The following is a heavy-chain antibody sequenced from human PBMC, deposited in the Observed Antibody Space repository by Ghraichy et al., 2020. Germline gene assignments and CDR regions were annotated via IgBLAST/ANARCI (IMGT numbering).Heavy chain of an antibody. D-gene: IGHD2-2*01. CDR2: INHSGST. CDR1: GGSFSGYY. Sequence: SETLSLTCAVYGGSFSGYYWSWIRQPPGKGLEWIGEINHSGSTNYNPSLKSRVTISVDTSKNQFSLKLSSVTAADTAVYYCARRGRLSYWYQLLSYDYFDYWGQGTLVTVSS. V-gene: IGHV4-34*01. J-gene: IGHJ4*02. CDR3: ARRGRLSYWYQLLSYDYFDY.